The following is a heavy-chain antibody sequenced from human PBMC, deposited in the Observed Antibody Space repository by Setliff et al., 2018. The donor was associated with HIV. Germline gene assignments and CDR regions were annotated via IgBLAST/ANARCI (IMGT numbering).Heavy chain of an antibody. D-gene: IGHD1-26*01. J-gene: IGHJ4*02. CDR2: INPNSGAT. V-gene: IGHV1-2*02. CDR1: GYTLTEVS. CDR3: ALASIVSTARWNH. Sequence: ASVTVSCKVSGYTLTEVSIHWVRQAPGQGLEWMGWINPNSGATNYAQSFQGRVTMTRDTSISTAYMDLSSLTSDDTAVYYCALASIVSTARWNHWGRGTTVTVSS.